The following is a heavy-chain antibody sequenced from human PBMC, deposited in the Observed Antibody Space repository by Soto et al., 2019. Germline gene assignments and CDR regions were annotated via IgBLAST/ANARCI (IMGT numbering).Heavy chain of an antibody. V-gene: IGHV2-5*01. Sequence: QITLKESGPTLVKPTQTLTLTCTFSGFSLSTSGVGVGWIRQPPGDALEWLALIYWNDDERSSPSLTSRLTITKDTAKTQVVLTMTNMDPVDTATYYCARRRTVVPLAFDIWGQGKIITVSS. CDR2: IYWNDDE. J-gene: IGHJ3*02. D-gene: IGHD3-10*01. CDR3: ARRRTVVPLAFDI. CDR1: GFSLSTSGVG.